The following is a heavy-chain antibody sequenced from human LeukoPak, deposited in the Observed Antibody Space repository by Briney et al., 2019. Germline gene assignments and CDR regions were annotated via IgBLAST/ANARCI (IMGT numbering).Heavy chain of an antibody. CDR3: ARRSGSYGDFDY. CDR2: IYHSGST. Sequence: PSETLSLTCTVSGYSISSGYYWGWIRQPPGKGLEWIGSIYHSGSTYYNPSLKSRVTISVDTSKNQFSLKLSPVTAADTAVYYCARRSGSYGDFDYWGQGTLVTVSS. V-gene: IGHV4-38-2*02. J-gene: IGHJ4*02. D-gene: IGHD1-26*01. CDR1: GYSISSGYY.